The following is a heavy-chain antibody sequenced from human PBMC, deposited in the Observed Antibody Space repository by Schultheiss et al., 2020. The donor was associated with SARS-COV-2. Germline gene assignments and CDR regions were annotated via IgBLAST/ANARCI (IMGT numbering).Heavy chain of an antibody. D-gene: IGHD3-22*01. Sequence: SETLSLTCTVSGGSISSYYWSWIRQPPGKGLEWIGEINHSGSTNYNPSLKSRVTISVDTSKNQFSLKLSSVTAADTAVYYCARQAYYYDSSGYYARDAFDIWGQGTMVTVSS. V-gene: IGHV4-59*08. CDR3: ARQAYYYDSSGYYARDAFDI. CDR1: GGSISSYY. CDR2: INHSGST. J-gene: IGHJ3*02.